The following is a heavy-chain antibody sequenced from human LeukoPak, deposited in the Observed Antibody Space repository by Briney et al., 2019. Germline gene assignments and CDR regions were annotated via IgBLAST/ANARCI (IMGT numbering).Heavy chain of an antibody. Sequence: PSETLSLTCAVYGGSFSGYYWSWIRQPPGKGLEWIGEINHSGSTNYNPSLKSRVTISVDTSKNQFSLKLSSVTAADTAVYYCATSGSPWLAFDYWGQGTLVTVSS. D-gene: IGHD3-10*01. CDR2: INHSGST. J-gene: IGHJ4*02. V-gene: IGHV4-34*01. CDR1: GGSFSGYY. CDR3: ATSGSPWLAFDY.